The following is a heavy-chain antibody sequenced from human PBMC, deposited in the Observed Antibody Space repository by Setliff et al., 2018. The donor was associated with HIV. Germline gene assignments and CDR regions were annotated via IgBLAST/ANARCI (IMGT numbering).Heavy chain of an antibody. Sequence: SVKVSCKASGYTFTSYYMHWVRQAPGQGLESMGGIIPIFGTANYAQKFQGRVTITADESTSTAYMELSSLRPEDTAVYYCARGEKRFLEWLPLDYYYYYYMDVWGKGITVTVSS. V-gene: IGHV1-69*13. CDR1: GYTFTSYY. D-gene: IGHD3-3*01. J-gene: IGHJ6*03. CDR3: ARGEKRFLEWLPLDYYYYYYMDV. CDR2: IIPIFGTA.